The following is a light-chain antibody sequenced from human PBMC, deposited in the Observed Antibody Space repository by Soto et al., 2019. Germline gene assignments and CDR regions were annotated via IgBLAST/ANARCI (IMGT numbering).Light chain of an antibody. Sequence: ALRLTRSPSSLSASPGARVTITCRASQGISSYLAWYQQKPGKAPKLLIYAASTLQSGVPSRFSGSGSGTDFTLTISCLQSEDFATYYCQQYYIYPRTFGQGAKVDIK. V-gene: IGKV1-8*01. CDR3: QQYYIYPRT. J-gene: IGKJ1*01. CDR2: AAS. CDR1: QGISSY.